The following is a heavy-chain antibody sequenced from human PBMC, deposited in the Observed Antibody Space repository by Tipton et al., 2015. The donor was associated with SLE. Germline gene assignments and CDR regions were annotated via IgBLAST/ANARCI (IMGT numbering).Heavy chain of an antibody. Sequence: RSLRLSCAASGFTFDDYAMHWVRQAPGKGLEWVSGISWNSGSIGYADSVKGRFTISRDNAKNSLYLQMNSLRAEDTALYYCAKDSSGYYYYYGMDVWGQGTTVTVSS. CDR1: GFTFDDYA. D-gene: IGHD2-15*01. V-gene: IGHV3-9*01. J-gene: IGHJ6*02. CDR3: AKDSSGYYYYYGMDV. CDR2: ISWNSGSI.